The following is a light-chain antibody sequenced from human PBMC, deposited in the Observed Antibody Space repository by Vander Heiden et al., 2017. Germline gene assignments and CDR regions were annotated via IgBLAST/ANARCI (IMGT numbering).Light chain of an antibody. CDR1: QSPRNY. J-gene: IGKJ2*01. CDR3: QQSYTMPYT. Sequence: DIQMTQSPPSLSASLGDRVTITCRASQSPRNYLNWYQQKPGKAPKVLIFRTSDLQSGVPSRFNGSGSGTDFALSISSLQPEDFASYYCQQSYTMPYTFGQGTKLEV. CDR2: RTS. V-gene: IGKV1-39*01.